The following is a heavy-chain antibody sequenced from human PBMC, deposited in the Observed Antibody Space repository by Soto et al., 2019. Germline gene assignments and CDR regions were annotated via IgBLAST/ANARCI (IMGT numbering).Heavy chain of an antibody. CDR3: ARDVPVGATNFDY. Sequence: GGSLSLSCAASGFTFSSYSMNWVRQAPGKGLEWVSSISSSSSYIYYADSVKGRFTISRDNAKNSLYLQMNSLRAGDTAGYYCARDVPVGATNFDYWGQGTLVT. CDR2: ISSSSSYI. D-gene: IGHD1-26*01. J-gene: IGHJ4*02. V-gene: IGHV3-21*01. CDR1: GFTFSSYS.